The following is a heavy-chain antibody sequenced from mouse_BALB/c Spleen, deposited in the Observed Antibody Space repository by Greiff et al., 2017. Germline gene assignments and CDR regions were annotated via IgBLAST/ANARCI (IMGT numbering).Heavy chain of an antibody. Sequence: VQLQQFGAELVKPGASVKISCKASGYTFTDYNMDWVKQSHGKSLEWIGRINPYNGDTFYNQKFKGKATLTVDKSSSTAHMELLSLTSEDSAVYYCALITTVVGGDFDYWGQGTTLTVPS. V-gene: IGHV1-37*01. D-gene: IGHD1-1*01. CDR3: ALITTVVGGDFDY. CDR1: GYTFTDYN. CDR2: INPYNGDT. J-gene: IGHJ2*01.